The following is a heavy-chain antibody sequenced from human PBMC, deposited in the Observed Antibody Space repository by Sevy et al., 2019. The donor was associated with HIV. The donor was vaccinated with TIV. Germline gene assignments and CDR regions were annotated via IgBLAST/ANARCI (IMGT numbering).Heavy chain of an antibody. D-gene: IGHD1-26*01. J-gene: IGHJ4*02. CDR2: ISAYNGNT. CDR1: GYTFTSYG. V-gene: IGHV1-18*01. CDR3: ARLKLTGSYYEREPDY. Sequence: ASVKVSCKASGYTFTSYGISWVRQAPGQGLEWMGWISAYNGNTNYAQKLQGRVTMTTDTSTSTAYMELRSLRSDDTAVYYCARLKLTGSYYEREPDYWGQGTLVTVSS.